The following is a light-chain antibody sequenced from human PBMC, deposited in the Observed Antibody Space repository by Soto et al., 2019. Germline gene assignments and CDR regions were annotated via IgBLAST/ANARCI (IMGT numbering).Light chain of an antibody. CDR1: QSILYTPNNNNY. V-gene: IGKV4-1*01. Sequence: DIVMTQSPDSLAVSLGERATINCKSSQSILYTPNNNNYLAWFQQKPGQPPRLLIYWASTRESGVPDRFSGSRSGTDFTLTISSLQAEDVAVYYCQQYYNTFPTFGQGTKVEIK. CDR3: QQYYNTFPT. CDR2: WAS. J-gene: IGKJ1*01.